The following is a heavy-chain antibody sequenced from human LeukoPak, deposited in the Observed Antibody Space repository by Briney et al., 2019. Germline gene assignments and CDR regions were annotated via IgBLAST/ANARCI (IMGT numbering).Heavy chain of an antibody. CDR1: GFTFSSYW. J-gene: IGHJ6*03. CDR3: ARRGPAELSYYYYYYMDV. Sequence: PGGSLRLSCAASGFTFSSYWMHWVRQAPGKGLVWVSRINSDGSSTSYADSVKGRFTISRDNAKNTLYLQMNSLRAEDTAVYYCARRGPAELSYYYYYYMDVWGKGTTVTISS. V-gene: IGHV3-74*01. CDR2: INSDGSST. D-gene: IGHD2-2*01.